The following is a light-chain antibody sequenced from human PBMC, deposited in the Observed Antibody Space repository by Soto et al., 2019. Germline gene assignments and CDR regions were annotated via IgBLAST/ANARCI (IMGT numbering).Light chain of an antibody. V-gene: IGLV1-44*01. Sequence: QSVLTQPPSASGTPGQRVTISCSGSSSNIGSNTVNWYQQLPGTAPKLLIYSDTQRPSGVPDRFSGYKSGTSASLAINGVKSEDEADYYCAAWDDSLNALYVFGTGTKLTVL. CDR1: SSNIGSNT. CDR2: SDT. CDR3: AAWDDSLNALYV. J-gene: IGLJ1*01.